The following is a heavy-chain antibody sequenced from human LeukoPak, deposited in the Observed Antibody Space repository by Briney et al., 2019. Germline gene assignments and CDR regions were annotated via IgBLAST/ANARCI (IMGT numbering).Heavy chain of an antibody. CDR3: ARVTGSYYYYYYMDV. CDR2: ISYSGST. D-gene: IGHD3-10*01. J-gene: IGHJ6*03. Sequence: SETLSLTCTVSGGSIRSSSYYWGWIRQPPGKGLEWIGSISYSGSTYYSSSLKSRVIISLDTSKKQFSVKLNSVTAADTAVYYCARVTGSYYYYYYMDVWGKGTTVTVSS. V-gene: IGHV4-39*07. CDR1: GGSIRSSSYY.